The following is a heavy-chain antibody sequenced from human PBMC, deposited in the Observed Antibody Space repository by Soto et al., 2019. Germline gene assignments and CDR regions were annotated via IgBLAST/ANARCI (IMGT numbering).Heavy chain of an antibody. CDR1: GFTFRTYT. J-gene: IGHJ6*02. Sequence: EVQLVESGGGLVKPGGSLRLSCISSGFTFRTYTMNWVRQAPGKGLEWVSGIRGFSPYTFYAESVKGRFTISRDNAKTSLYLQMNSLRAEDTAVYYCARDRGYDAHDYYYNAMDVLGQGTTVTVSS. CDR2: IRGFSPYT. CDR3: ARDRGYDAHDYYYNAMDV. V-gene: IGHV3-21*01. D-gene: IGHD3-10*01.